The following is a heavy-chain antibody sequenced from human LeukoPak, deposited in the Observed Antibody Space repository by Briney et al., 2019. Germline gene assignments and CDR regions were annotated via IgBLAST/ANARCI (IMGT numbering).Heavy chain of an antibody. V-gene: IGHV4-34*01. CDR3: ARESTEATPSFDS. CDR1: GGSFSGYY. CDR2: IKHGGRP. J-gene: IGHJ4*02. D-gene: IGHD4-17*01. Sequence: SETLCLTCVVSGGSFSGYYWSWIRQPPGKGLEWIGEIKHGGRPNYNPSLKSRVTISVDTSKNQFSLKLSSVTAADTAVYYCARESTEATPSFDSWGQGALVTVSS.